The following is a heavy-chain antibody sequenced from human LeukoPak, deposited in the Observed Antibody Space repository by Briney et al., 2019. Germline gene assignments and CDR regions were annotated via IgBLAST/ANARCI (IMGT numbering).Heavy chain of an antibody. D-gene: IGHD7-27*01. CDR1: GFTFSAYH. Sequence: GGSLRLSCASSGFTFSAYHMNWVRQAPGKGLEWISFISSDSGTLCYADSVKGRFTISRDNAANSLYLQMNNLRAEDTAVYYCAKDGGLWVSAHWGDSWGRGTLVTVSS. V-gene: IGHV3-48*01. J-gene: IGHJ4*02. CDR2: ISSDSGTL. CDR3: AKDGGLWVSAHWGDS.